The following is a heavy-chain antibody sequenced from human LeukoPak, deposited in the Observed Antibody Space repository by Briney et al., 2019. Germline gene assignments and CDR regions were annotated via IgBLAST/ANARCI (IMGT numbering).Heavy chain of an antibody. CDR1: GYTFTSFG. J-gene: IGHJ4*02. CDR3: ARTVLLWFGELLPAPADY. D-gene: IGHD3-10*01. V-gene: IGHV1-18*01. CDR2: ISASTANT. Sequence: ASVKVSCKASGYTFTSFGIGWVRQAPGQGLEWMGWISASTANTNYAQRLQDRVTMTTDTSTSTASMELRSLRSDDTAVYYCARTVLLWFGELLPAPADYWGQGTLVTVSS.